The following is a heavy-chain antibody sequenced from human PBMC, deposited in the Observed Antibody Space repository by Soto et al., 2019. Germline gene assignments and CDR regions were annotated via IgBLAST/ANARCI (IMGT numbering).Heavy chain of an antibody. CDR3: ARGYDFWSGYYYPYGMDV. CDR2: ISYDGSNK. CDR1: GFTFSSYA. J-gene: IGHJ6*02. D-gene: IGHD3-3*01. V-gene: IGHV3-30-3*01. Sequence: SGGFLRLSCAASGFTFSSYAMHWVRQAPGKGLEWVAVISYDGSNKNYADSVKGRFTISRDNSKNTLYLQMNSLRAEDTAVYYCARGYDFWSGYYYPYGMDVWGQGTTVTVSS.